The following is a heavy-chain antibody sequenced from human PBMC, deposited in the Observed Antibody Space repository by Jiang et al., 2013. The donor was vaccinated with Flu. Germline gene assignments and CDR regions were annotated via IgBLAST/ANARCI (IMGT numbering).Heavy chain of an antibody. Sequence: LLESGGGVVRPGGSLRLSCAASGFIFDDFGMYWVRQAPGKGLEWVSGINWNGDTTNYVDSVKGRFTISRDNAKNSLYLQMNSLRAEDTAVYYCARDCSGGSCLHYYFDYWGQGTLVTVSS. D-gene: IGHD2-15*01. CDR3: ARDCSGGSCLHYYFDY. J-gene: IGHJ4*02. CDR2: INWNGDTT. V-gene: IGHV3-20*04. CDR1: GFIFDDFG.